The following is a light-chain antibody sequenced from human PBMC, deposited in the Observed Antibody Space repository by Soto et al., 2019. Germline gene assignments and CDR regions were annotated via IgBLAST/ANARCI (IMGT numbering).Light chain of an antibody. CDR3: QQYNNYSPT. Sequence: DIQMTQSPSTLSAFVGDRVIITCRASQSIPNWVAWYQQKPGKAPKLLIYDASNLESGVPSRFSGGGSGTDFTLTVSSLQPDDFATYYCQQYNNYSPTFGQGTKVEV. V-gene: IGKV1-5*01. J-gene: IGKJ1*01. CDR2: DAS. CDR1: QSIPNW.